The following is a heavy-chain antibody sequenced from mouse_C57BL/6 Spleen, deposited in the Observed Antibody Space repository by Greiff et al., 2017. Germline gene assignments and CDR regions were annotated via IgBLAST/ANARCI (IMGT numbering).Heavy chain of an antibody. CDR2: INPNNGGT. CDR1: GYTFTDYY. J-gene: IGHJ4*01. V-gene: IGHV1-26*01. CDR3: ARRRIPYGNYPYYAMDY. D-gene: IGHD2-1*01. Sequence: VQLQQSGPELVKPGASVKISCKASGYTFTDYYMNWVKQSHGKSLEWIGDINPNNGGTSYNQKFKGKATLTVDKSSSTAYMELRSLTSEDSAVYYCARRRIPYGNYPYYAMDYWGQGTSVTVSS.